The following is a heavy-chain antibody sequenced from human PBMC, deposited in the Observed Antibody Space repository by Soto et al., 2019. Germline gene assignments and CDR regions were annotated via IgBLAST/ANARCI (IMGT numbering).Heavy chain of an antibody. CDR1: GFTFSTYG. D-gene: IGHD1-7*01. Sequence: QVQLVESGGGVVQPGRSLRLSCAASGFTFSTYGMHWVRQTPGKGLEWVAVIWYDGSTKYYVDSVKGRFTISRDNSTNTPLLHMNSLRAEDTAVYYCARSHNWNYVGLDYWGQGTLVTVSS. CDR2: IWYDGSTK. J-gene: IGHJ4*02. CDR3: ARSHNWNYVGLDY. V-gene: IGHV3-33*01.